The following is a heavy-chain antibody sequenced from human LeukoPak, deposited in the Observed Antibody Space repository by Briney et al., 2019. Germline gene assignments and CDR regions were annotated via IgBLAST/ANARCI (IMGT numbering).Heavy chain of an antibody. V-gene: IGHV3-23*01. J-gene: IGHJ4*02. CDR2: ISDSGGTT. Sequence: PGGSLRLSCASSGFTFSSSAMSWVRQAPGKGLEWVSGISDSGGTTYYADSVKGRFTISRDNSKNTLYLQMNSLRAEDTAVYYCAKDLYDIVVVVAAPAFDYWGQGTLVTVSS. CDR1: GFTFSSSA. CDR3: AKDLYDIVVVVAAPAFDY. D-gene: IGHD2-15*01.